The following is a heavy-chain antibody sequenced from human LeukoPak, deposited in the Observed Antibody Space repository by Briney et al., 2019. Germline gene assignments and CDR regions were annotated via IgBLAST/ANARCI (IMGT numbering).Heavy chain of an antibody. CDR3: ARGVAY. CDR1: GFTFDDYG. D-gene: IGHD2-21*01. V-gene: IGHV3-7*01. Sequence: SGGSLRLSCAASGFTFDDYGLSWVRQAPGKGLEWVANIKQDGSEKYYVDSVKGRFTISRDNAKNSLYLQMNSLRAEDTAVYYCARGVAYWGQGTLVTVSS. J-gene: IGHJ4*02. CDR2: IKQDGSEK.